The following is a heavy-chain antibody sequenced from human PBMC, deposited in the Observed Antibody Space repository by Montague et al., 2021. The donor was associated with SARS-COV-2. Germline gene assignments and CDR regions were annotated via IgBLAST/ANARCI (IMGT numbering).Heavy chain of an antibody. V-gene: IGHV4-59*11. J-gene: IGHJ5*02. CDR2: IYYSGGD. CDR1: GGSMSDHY. Sequence: SETLSLTCTVSGGSMSDHYWAWIRQPPGKGMEWLAYIYYSGGDNSXASLKGGVSMSVDTSKNQFSLKLTSVTAADTAVYYCARAVSVRRAVNWFDPWGQGTLVTVSS. D-gene: IGHD3-10*01. CDR3: ARAVSVRRAVNWFDP.